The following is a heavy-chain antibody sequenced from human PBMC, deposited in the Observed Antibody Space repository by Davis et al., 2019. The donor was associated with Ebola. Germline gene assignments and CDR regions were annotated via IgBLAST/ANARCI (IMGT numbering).Heavy chain of an antibody. CDR2: TYYSSKWYH. D-gene: IGHD5-12*01. CDR3: ARGWLRSPGFDY. Sequence: HSQTLSLTCSISGDSVSSGGWNWIRQSPSRGLEWPGRTYYSSKWYHDYAVSVKSRITVNPDTSKNQFSLQLNSVTPEDAAVYFCARGWLRSPGFDYWGQGTLVTVSS. J-gene: IGHJ4*02. V-gene: IGHV6-1*01. CDR1: GDSVSSGG.